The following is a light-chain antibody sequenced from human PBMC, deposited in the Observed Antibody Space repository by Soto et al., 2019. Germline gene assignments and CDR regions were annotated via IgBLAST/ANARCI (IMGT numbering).Light chain of an antibody. CDR3: QQYTTYPRT. Sequence: DIQMTQSPSSLSASVGDRVTITCRASQDIRDYLAWFQQQPGKAPKSLIYLASNLQSGVPSRFSGSGSGTDFTLTISNLQPEDFATYYCQQYTTYPRTFGQGTKLEI. CDR1: QDIRDY. V-gene: IGKV1-16*01. CDR2: LAS. J-gene: IGKJ2*01.